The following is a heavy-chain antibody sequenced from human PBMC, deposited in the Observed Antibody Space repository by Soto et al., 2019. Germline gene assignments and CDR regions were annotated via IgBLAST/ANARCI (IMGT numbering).Heavy chain of an antibody. CDR3: ARDRQQWLVLDS. Sequence: EVQLVESGGDLVQPGESLRLSCAASGFTFSSYSMNWVRQAPGKGLEWVSYISRSSSTIYYADSVKGRFTISRDNAKNSLHLQMNRLRAEATAVYYCARDRQQWLVLDSWGQGTLVTVSS. J-gene: IGHJ4*02. D-gene: IGHD6-19*01. V-gene: IGHV3-48*01. CDR1: GFTFSSYS. CDR2: ISRSSSTI.